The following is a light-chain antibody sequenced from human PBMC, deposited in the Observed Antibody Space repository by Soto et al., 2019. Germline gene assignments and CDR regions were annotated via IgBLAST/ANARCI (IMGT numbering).Light chain of an antibody. Sequence: EIVMTQSPATLSVSPGERATLSCRASQSVSSNLAWYQQKPGLAPRLLIFGASTRATGIPARFSGSGSGTEFILTISSLYSRAFAAYFCPQYNNSPPWTFGQGTNVEIK. CDR1: QSVSSN. CDR2: GAS. V-gene: IGKV3-15*01. J-gene: IGKJ1*01. CDR3: PQYNNSPPWT.